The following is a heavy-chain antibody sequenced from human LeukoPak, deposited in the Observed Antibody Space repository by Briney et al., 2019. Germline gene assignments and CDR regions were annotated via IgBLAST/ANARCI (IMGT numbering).Heavy chain of an antibody. V-gene: IGHV1-46*01. CDR1: GYSFTSNY. J-gene: IGHJ4*02. CDR2: IYPRDGST. CDR3: ARDQEAFDY. Sequence: ASVKVSCKGSGYSFTSNYIHWVRQAPGQGLEWMGMIYPRDGSTSYAQKFQGRVTVTRGTSTSTVHMELSGLRSEDTAVYYCARDQEAFDYWGQGTLVTVSS.